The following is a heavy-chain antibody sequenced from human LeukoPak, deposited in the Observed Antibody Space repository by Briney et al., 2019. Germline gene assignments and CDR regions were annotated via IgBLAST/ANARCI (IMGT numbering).Heavy chain of an antibody. J-gene: IGHJ4*02. V-gene: IGHV1-46*01. Sequence: ASVKVSCETSGYIFSNHYIHWVRQAPGQGPEWMGISRPSSGRADYTQKFQGRVTMTRDMSTPTVYMELTTLGSDDTAVYFCAREPPESYYFDYWGQGTLVTVSS. CDR2: SRPSSGRA. CDR3: AREPPESYYFDY. D-gene: IGHD2/OR15-2a*01. CDR1: GYIFSNHY.